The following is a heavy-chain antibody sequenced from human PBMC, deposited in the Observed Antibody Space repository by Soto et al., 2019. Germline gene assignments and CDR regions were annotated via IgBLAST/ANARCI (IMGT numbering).Heavy chain of an antibody. CDR1: GGSISSGGYF. V-gene: IGHV4-31*03. CDR3: ARDGRSRLSLGLDV. D-gene: IGHD1-26*01. CDR2: LYYSGTT. J-gene: IGHJ6*02. Sequence: QVQLQESGPGLVKPSQTLSLTCTVSGGSISSGGYFWTWIRQHPGKGLEWIGYLYYSGTTQYNPSLTSRVTVSVDKSKNQFSLQLSSVSAADTAVYYCARDGRSRLSLGLDVWGQGTTVTVSS.